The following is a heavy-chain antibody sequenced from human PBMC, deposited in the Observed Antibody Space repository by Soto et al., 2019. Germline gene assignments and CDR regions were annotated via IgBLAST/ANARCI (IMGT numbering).Heavy chain of an antibody. CDR2: ITGSTGTT. J-gene: IGHJ4*02. D-gene: IGHD3-10*01. CDR1: GFTFSNFA. Sequence: GGSLRLSCAASGFTFSNFAMSWVRHAPGKGLEWVSEITGSTGTTYYADSVRGRFIISRDNSQNTLYLQMNSLRAEDTAVYYCAKDIGRITMVRGVITVDYWGQGTLVTVSS. V-gene: IGHV3-23*01. CDR3: AKDIGRITMVRGVITVDY.